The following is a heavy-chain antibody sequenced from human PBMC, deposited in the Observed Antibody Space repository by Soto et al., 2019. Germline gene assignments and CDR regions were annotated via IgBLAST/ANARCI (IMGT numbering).Heavy chain of an antibody. CDR3: ARCHVTPTYVVVGTVNWFDP. J-gene: IGHJ5*02. V-gene: IGHV1-69*01. D-gene: IGHD2-15*01. CDR1: GDTFSSYA. Sequence: QVQLVQSGAEVKKPGSSVKVSCKASGDTFSSYAISWVRQAPGQGLEWMGGIIPIFGTANYAQKFQGRVTITADESTSTAYMELSILRSEDTAVYYCARCHVTPTYVVVGTVNWFDPWGQGTLVTVSS. CDR2: IIPIFGTA.